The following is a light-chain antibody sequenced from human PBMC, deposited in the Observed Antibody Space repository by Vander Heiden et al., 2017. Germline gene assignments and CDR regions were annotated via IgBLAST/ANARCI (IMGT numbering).Light chain of an antibody. CDR1: QSVSSSY. CDR2: GAS. J-gene: IGKJ1*01. Sequence: IVLPQSPGTLSLSPGERATLSCRASQSVSSSYLAWYQQKPGQAPRLLIYGASSRATGIPDRFSGSGSGTDFTLTISRLEPEDFAVYYCQQYGSSPLGTFGQGTKVXIK. CDR3: QQYGSSPLGT. V-gene: IGKV3-20*01.